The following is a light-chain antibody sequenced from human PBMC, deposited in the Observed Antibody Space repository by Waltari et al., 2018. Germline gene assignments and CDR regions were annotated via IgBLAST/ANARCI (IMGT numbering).Light chain of an antibody. CDR2: RET. CDR3: QAGDGSTVV. Sequence: SYELTQPPSVSVSPGQTASISCSGDNLGDQYASWYQQKPGQSPVLVIYRETMRPSGIPERFSGSNSGNTATLTISAPQPLDEADYFCQAGDGSTVVFGGGTKLTVL. V-gene: IGLV3-1*01. CDR1: NLGDQY. J-gene: IGLJ2*01.